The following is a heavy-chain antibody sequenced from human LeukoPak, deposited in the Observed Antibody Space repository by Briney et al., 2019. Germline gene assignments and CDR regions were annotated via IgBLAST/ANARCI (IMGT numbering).Heavy chain of an antibody. CDR2: ISGSGGST. J-gene: IGHJ4*02. Sequence: GLLRLSCTASGFTFRSYVGTWVRQAPGKGLEWVSAISGSGGSTYYADSVKGRFTISRDNSKITLYLQMNSLRAEDTAVYYCANEGGTMLRGDLDYWGQGTLVTVSS. D-gene: IGHD3-10*01. V-gene: IGHV3-23*01. CDR3: ANEGGTMLRGDLDY. CDR1: GFTFRSYV.